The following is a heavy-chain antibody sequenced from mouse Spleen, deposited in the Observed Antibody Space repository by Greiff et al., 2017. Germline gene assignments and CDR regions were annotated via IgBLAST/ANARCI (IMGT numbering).Heavy chain of an antibody. V-gene: IGHV14-3*01. CDR3: ARSLPGFAY. Sequence: VQLQQSVAELVRPGASVKLSCTASGFHIKNTYMHWVKQRPEQGLEWIGRIDPANGNTKYAPKFQGKATITADTSSNTAYLQLSSLTSEDTSIYYCARSLPGFAYWGQGTLVTVSA. CDR2: IDPANGNT. J-gene: IGHJ3*01. CDR1: GFHIKNTY.